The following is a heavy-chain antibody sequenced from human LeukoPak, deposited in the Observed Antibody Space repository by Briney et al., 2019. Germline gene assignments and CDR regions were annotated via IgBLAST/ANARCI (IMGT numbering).Heavy chain of an antibody. V-gene: IGHV3-74*01. Sequence: GGSLRLSCAASGFTFSSYWMHWVRQTPEKGLVWVSRTDTDGSSTIYADSVKGRFTISRDNAKNTLFLQMNSLRADDTAVYYCTRGYAGIDYWGQGTLVTVSS. CDR1: GFTFSSYW. CDR3: TRGYAGIDY. J-gene: IGHJ4*02. D-gene: IGHD5-12*01. CDR2: TDTDGSST.